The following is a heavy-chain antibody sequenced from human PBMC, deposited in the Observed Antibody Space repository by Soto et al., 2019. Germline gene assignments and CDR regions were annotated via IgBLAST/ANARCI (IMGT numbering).Heavy chain of an antibody. CDR2: IIPIFGTA. V-gene: IGHV1-69*12. CDR1: GGTFSSYA. Sequence: QVQLVQSGAEVKKPGSSVKVSCKASGGTFSSYAISWVRQAPGQGLEWMGGIIPIFGTANYAQKFQGRVTITADESTSPAYREVSSLRSEDTGVYYCARIRGCRRYGMDVWGQGTTVTVSS. J-gene: IGHJ6*02. CDR3: ARIRGCRRYGMDV. D-gene: IGHD3-10*01.